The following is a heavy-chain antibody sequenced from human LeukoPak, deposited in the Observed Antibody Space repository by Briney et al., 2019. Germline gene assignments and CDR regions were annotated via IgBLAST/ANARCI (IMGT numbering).Heavy chain of an antibody. D-gene: IGHD3-22*01. Sequence: SVKVSCKASGGTFSSYAISWVRQAPGQGLEWMGRIIPIFGTANYAQKFQGRVTITTDESTSTAYMELSSLRSEDTAVYYCARGGGYYDSSGYYLYYWGQGTLVTVSS. CDR2: IIPIFGTA. J-gene: IGHJ4*02. V-gene: IGHV1-69*05. CDR3: ARGGGYYDSSGYYLYY. CDR1: GGTFSSYA.